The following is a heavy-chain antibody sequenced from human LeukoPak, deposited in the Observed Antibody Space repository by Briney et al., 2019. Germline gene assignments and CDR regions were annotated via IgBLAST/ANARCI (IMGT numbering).Heavy chain of an antibody. J-gene: IGHJ4*02. V-gene: IGHV1-2*02. CDR1: EYTFTGYY. CDR3: AREKDAFCSD. Sequence: GASVKVSCKASEYTFTGYYIHWVRQAPGQGLEWMGWINPNSGGTNYAQKVQGRVTMTTDTSTTTAYMELRSLRPDDTAVYYCAREKDAFCSDWGQGTLVTVSS. D-gene: IGHD2-15*01. CDR2: INPNSGGT.